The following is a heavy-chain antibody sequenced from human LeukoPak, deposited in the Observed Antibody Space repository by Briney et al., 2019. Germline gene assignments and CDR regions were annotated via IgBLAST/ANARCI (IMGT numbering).Heavy chain of an antibody. CDR2: IYPGDSDT. CDR3: ARRLAAAGEYNWFDP. V-gene: IGHV5-51*01. J-gene: IGHJ5*02. D-gene: IGHD6-13*01. CDR1: GYSFTSYW. Sequence: KRGESLKISCKGSGYSFTSYWIGWVRQMPGKGLEWMGIIYPGDSDTRYSPSFQGQVTISADKSISTAYLQWSSLKASDTAMYYCARRLAAAGEYNWFDPWGQGTLVTVSS.